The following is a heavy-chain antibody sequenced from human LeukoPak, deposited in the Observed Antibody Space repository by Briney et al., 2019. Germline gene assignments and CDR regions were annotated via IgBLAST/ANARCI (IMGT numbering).Heavy chain of an antibody. V-gene: IGHV3-7*01. CDR1: GFTFTKYG. Sequence: GGSLRVSCAAAGFTFTKYGMTWVRQAPGKGLEWVANIKQDGSEKFYVDSVKGRFTISRDNAKNSLDLQINSLGAEDTAVYYCARGLDCRSTSCYLDNWGHGTLVTVSS. CDR3: ARGLDCRSTSCYLDN. J-gene: IGHJ4*01. CDR2: IKQDGSEK. D-gene: IGHD2-2*01.